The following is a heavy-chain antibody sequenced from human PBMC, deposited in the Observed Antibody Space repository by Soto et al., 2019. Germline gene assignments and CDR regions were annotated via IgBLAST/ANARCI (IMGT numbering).Heavy chain of an antibody. J-gene: IGHJ4*02. CDR1: GGTFSSYT. V-gene: IGHV1-69*04. Sequence: ASVKVSCKASGGTFSSYTISWVRQAPGQGLEWMGRIIPILGIANYAQKLQGRVTITADKSTSTAYMELSSLRSEDTAVYYCARDTRVSGSYDFDYWGQGTLVTVSS. CDR2: IIPILGIA. D-gene: IGHD1-26*01. CDR3: ARDTRVSGSYDFDY.